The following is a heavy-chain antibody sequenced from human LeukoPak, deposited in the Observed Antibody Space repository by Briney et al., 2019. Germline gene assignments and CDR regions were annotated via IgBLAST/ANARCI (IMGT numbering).Heavy chain of an antibody. CDR2: ITGGSETS. D-gene: IGHD4-17*01. CDR1: GFTFSNYV. V-gene: IGHV3-23*01. J-gene: IGHJ4*02. CDR3: GNSLGDFRLLGN. Sequence: GGSLRLSCAASGFTFSNYVMTWVRLAPAKGLEWVSTITGGSETSYYADPVKGRFTISRDDSKNTLFLQMNSLRAEDTAIYYCGNSLGDFRLLGNWGQGTLVTVSS.